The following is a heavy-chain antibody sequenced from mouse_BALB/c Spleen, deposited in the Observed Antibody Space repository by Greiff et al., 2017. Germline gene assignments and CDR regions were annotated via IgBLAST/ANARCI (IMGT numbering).Heavy chain of an antibody. CDR3: TRGSLGNWDAMDY. CDR2: IYPGNSDT. V-gene: IGHV1-5*01. J-gene: IGHJ4*01. CDR1: GYSFTSYW. D-gene: IGHD4-1*01. Sequence: VQLQQSGTVLARPGASVKMSCKASGYSFTSYWMHWVKQRPGQGLEWIGAIYPGNSDTSYNQKFKGKAKLTAVTSASTAYMELSSLTNEDSAVYYCTRGSLGNWDAMDYWGQGTSVTVSS.